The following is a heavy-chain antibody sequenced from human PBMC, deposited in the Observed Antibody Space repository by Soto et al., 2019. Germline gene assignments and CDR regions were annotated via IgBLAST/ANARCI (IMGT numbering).Heavy chain of an antibody. CDR2: INPNSRGT. Sequence: ASVEVSCKXSGYTFTDYFIHWVRQAPGQGFEWMGWINPNSRGTNYAQKFQGRVTMTRDTSNSTAYMELRGLTSDDTAVYYCARVTLKAGNWFDPWGQGTLVTVSS. J-gene: IGHJ5*02. CDR3: ARVTLKAGNWFDP. CDR1: GYTFTDYF. V-gene: IGHV1-2*02.